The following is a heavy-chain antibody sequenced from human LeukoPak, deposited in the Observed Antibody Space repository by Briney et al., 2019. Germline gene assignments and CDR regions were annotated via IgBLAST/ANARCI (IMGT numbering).Heavy chain of an antibody. V-gene: IGHV1-18*01. Sequence: ASVKVSYEASGYTFTSYGISGVRHAPRQGLECMGWIPAYNRNTNYAQKPQGGVTMTTDTSTSTPYMEVRSLRSDDTRVYFCATGREQQLVVGSHYGMDVWGQGTTLTVSS. D-gene: IGHD6-13*01. J-gene: IGHJ6*02. CDR1: GYTFTSYG. CDR2: IPAYNRNT. CDR3: ATGREQQLVVGSHYGMDV.